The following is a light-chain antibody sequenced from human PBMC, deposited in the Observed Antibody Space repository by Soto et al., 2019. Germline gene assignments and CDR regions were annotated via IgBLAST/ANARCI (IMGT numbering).Light chain of an antibody. CDR3: QQYNGVPWT. V-gene: IGKV4-1*01. Sequence: DIVITQSPDSLAVSLGERATINCTSGLTNNNYLAWYQQKAGQPPKLLIYRASTRESGVPDRFSGSGSGTEFTLTISNLQAEDVAVYYCQQYNGVPWTFGQGTKVEIK. CDR1: LTNNNY. CDR2: RAS. J-gene: IGKJ1*01.